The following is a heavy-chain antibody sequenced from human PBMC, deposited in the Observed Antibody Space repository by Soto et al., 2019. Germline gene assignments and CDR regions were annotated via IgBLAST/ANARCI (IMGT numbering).Heavy chain of an antibody. V-gene: IGHV4-59*11. CDR3: ARVIAGARGIFDY. CDR1: GGSISSHY. J-gene: IGHJ4*02. D-gene: IGHD2-15*01. Sequence: PSETLSLTCTVSGGSISSHYWSWIRQPPGKGLEWIGYIYYSGSTNYNPSLKSRVTISVDTSKNQFSLKLSSVTAADTAVYYCARVIAGARGIFDYWGQGTLVTVSS. CDR2: IYYSGST.